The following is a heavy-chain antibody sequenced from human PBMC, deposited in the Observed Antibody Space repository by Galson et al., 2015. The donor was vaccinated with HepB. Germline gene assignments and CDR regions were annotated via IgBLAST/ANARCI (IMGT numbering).Heavy chain of an antibody. D-gene: IGHD3-3*01. Sequence: SVKVSCKASGYTFTSYDINWVRQATGQGLEWMGWMNPNSGNTGYAQKFQGRVTMTRNTSISTAYMELSSLRSEDTAVYYCARGGPKRIAISRCAPWVQGTLVTASP. CDR3: ARGGPKRIAISRCAP. CDR1: GYTFTSYD. CDR2: MNPNSGNT. J-gene: IGHJ5*02. V-gene: IGHV1-8*02.